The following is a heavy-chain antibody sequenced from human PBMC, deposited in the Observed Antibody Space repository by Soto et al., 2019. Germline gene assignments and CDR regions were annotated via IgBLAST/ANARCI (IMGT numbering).Heavy chain of an antibody. CDR1: GYTFTGYY. CDR2: INPNSGGT. CDR3: ARDHYVFRPGDAFDI. V-gene: IGHV1-2*04. Sequence: ASVKVPCKASGYTFTGYYMHWVRQAPGQGLEWMGWINPNSGGTNYAQKFQGWVTMTRDTSTSTAYMELSRLRSDDTAVYYCARDHYVFRPGDAFDIWGQGTMVTVSS. J-gene: IGHJ3*02. D-gene: IGHD3-16*01.